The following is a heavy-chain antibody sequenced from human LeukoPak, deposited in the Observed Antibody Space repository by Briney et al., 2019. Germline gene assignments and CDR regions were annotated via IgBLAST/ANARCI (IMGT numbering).Heavy chain of an antibody. D-gene: IGHD5-18*01. CDR3: ARTTEGGYTYDYFYYYYMDV. CDR1: GFTFSDYA. CDR2: ISYDGSKK. J-gene: IGHJ6*03. Sequence: GGSLRLSCAASGFTFSDYAMHWLRQAPGKGLEWVAVISYDGSKKDYADSVKGRFTISRDNSKNTLYLQMNSLRVEDTAVYYCARTTEGGYTYDYFYYYYMDVWGKGTTVTIPS. V-gene: IGHV3-30*04.